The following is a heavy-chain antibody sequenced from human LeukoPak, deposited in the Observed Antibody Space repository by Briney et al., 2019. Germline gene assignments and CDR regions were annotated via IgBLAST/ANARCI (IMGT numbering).Heavy chain of an antibody. CDR2: IYYSGST. D-gene: IGHD1-26*01. J-gene: IGHJ4*02. CDR1: GGSISSYC. Sequence: SETLSLTCTVSGGSISSYCWSWIRQPPGKGLEWIGYIYYSGSTNYNPSLKSRVTISVNTSKNQFSLKLSSVTAADTAVYYCARHSEWELLYYFDYWGQGTLSPSPQ. CDR3: ARHSEWELLYYFDY. V-gene: IGHV4-59*08.